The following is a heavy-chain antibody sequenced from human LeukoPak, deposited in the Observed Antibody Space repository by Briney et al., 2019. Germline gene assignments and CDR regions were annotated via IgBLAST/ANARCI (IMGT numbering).Heavy chain of an antibody. D-gene: IGHD6-13*01. CDR1: GFTFSSYG. V-gene: IGHV3-33*01. CDR2: IWYDGSNK. CDR3: ARDWQQLVPLYYYYGMDV. J-gene: IGHJ6*02. Sequence: GGSLRLSCAASGFTFSSYGMHWVRQAPGKGLEWVAVIWYDGSNKYYADSVKGRFTISRDNSRNTLYLQMNGLRAEDTAVYYCARDWQQLVPLYYYYGMDVWGQGTTVTVSS.